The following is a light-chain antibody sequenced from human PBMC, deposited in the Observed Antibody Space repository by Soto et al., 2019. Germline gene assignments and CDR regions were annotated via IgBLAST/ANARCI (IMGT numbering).Light chain of an antibody. CDR2: WAS. V-gene: IGKV4-1*01. J-gene: IGKJ1*01. CDR3: QQYYRPPRA. Sequence: DIVMTQSPDSLAVSLGERATINCKSSQSVLYSSNNKNYLAWYQQKPGQPPKLLIYWASTRESGIPDRFSGSGSGTDFTLTISSLQAADVAVYYCQQYYRPPRAFDQGPKVDI. CDR1: QSVLYSSNNKNY.